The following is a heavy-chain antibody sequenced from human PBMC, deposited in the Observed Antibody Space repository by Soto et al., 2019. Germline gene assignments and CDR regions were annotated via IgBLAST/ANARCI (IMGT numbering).Heavy chain of an antibody. Sequence: QVQLQESSPGLVKPSQTLSLTCTVSGGSINSGGYYWSWIRQHPGKGLEWIGYIYYSGSTYYNPSLKSRVTRSRSTSKGQFSVNVSPVPAADTAVYDCAREESGSYLPGELGGRGTTVTVSS. D-gene: IGHD1-26*01. CDR2: IYYSGST. J-gene: IGHJ6*02. CDR3: AREESGSYLPGEL. CDR1: GGSINSGGYY. V-gene: IGHV4-31*03.